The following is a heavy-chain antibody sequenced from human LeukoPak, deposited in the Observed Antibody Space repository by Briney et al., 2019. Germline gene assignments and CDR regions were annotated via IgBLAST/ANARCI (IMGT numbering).Heavy chain of an antibody. CDR2: IYHSGGT. V-gene: IGHV4-38-2*01. J-gene: IGHJ3*02. CDR1: GYSISSGYY. D-gene: IGHD3/OR15-3a*01. Sequence: SETLSLTCAVSGYSISSGYYWGWIRQPPGKGLEWIGSIYHSGGTYYNPSLKSRVTISVDTSKNQFSLKLSSVTAADTAVYYCASTWTNAFDIWGQGTMVTVSS. CDR3: ASTWTNAFDI.